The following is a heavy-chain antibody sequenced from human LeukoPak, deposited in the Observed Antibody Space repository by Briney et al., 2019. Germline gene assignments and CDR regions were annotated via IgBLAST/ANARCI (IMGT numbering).Heavy chain of an antibody. CDR1: GGTFSSYA. CDR3: ARGRYYGSGSYPFVMSY. CDR2: IIPIFGTA. V-gene: IGHV1-69*13. Sequence: SVKVSCKASGGTFSSYAISWVRQAPGQGLEWMGGIIPIFGTANYARKFQGRVTITADESTSTAYMELSSLRSEDTAVYYCARGRYYGSGSYPFVMSYWGQGTLVTVSS. J-gene: IGHJ4*02. D-gene: IGHD3-10*01.